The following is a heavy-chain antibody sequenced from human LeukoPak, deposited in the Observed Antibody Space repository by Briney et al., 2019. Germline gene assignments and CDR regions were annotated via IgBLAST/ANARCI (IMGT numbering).Heavy chain of an antibody. V-gene: IGHV4-34*01. D-gene: IGHD6-13*01. CDR3: AAPGIAAALDAFDI. CDR1: GGSFSGYY. J-gene: IGHJ3*02. Sequence: SETLSLTCAVYGGSFSGYYWSWIRQPPGKGLEWIGEINHSGSTNYNPSLKSRVTISVDTSKNQFSLKLSSVTAADTAVYYCAAPGIAAALDAFDIWGQGTMVTVSS. CDR2: INHSGST.